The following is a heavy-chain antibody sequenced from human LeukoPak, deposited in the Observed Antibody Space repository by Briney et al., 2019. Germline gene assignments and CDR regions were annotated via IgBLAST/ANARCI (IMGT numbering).Heavy chain of an antibody. CDR2: IRYDGSNK. V-gene: IGHV3-30*02. Sequence: GGSLRLSCAASGFTFSSYGMHWVRQAPGKGLEWVAFIRYDGSNKYYADSVKGRFTISRDNSKNTLYLQMNSLRAEDTAVYYCAKVAGYGNYYYYYMDVWGKGTTVTISS. CDR3: AKVAGYGNYYYYYMDV. CDR1: GFTFSSYG. D-gene: IGHD6-13*01. J-gene: IGHJ6*03.